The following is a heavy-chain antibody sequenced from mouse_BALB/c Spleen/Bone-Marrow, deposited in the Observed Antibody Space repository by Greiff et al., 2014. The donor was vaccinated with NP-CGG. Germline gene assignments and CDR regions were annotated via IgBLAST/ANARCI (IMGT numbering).Heavy chain of an antibody. J-gene: IGHJ2*01. CDR1: GYTFTSYT. V-gene: IGHV1-4*01. D-gene: IGHD2-4*01. CDR2: INPSSGYT. Sequence: VQLQQSGAELARPGASVKMSCKASGYTFTSYTMHWVKQRPGQGLEWIGYINPSSGYTNYNQKFKDKATLTADKSSSTAYMQLSSLTSEDSAVYYCAKGSTMSTTPDYWGQGTTLTVSS. CDR3: AKGSTMSTTPDY.